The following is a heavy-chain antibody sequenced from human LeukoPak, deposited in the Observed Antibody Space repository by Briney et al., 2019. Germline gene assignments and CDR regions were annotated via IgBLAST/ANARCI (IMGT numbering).Heavy chain of an antibody. CDR1: GYTFTGYY. J-gene: IGHJ4*02. D-gene: IGHD3-10*01. Sequence: GSVQVSCKASGYTFTGYYMHWLRQAPGQGLEWMGWVNTHTGATNYAQKFQGAVTMTRDTSISTAYMELSRPRSDDTAMYYCARSGRGHVYGFFDYWGQGTLVTVSS. CDR2: VNTHTGAT. CDR3: ARSGRGHVYGFFDY. V-gene: IGHV1-2*02.